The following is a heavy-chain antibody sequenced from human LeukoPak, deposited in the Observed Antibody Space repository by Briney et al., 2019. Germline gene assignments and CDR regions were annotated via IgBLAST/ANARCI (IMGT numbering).Heavy chain of an antibody. J-gene: IGHJ4*02. V-gene: IGHV3-23*01. CDR2: ISGNGVAT. CDR3: VKDAYYLDSSTYLIPFDF. CDR1: GFTSSRSA. D-gene: IGHD3-22*01. Sequence: GGSLRLSCCASGFTSSRSAMNCVRQAPGKGLEWVAAISGNGVATYYADSAKGRFNISRDNTNNTLFLQMNSLRTEDTAIYYCVKDAYYLDSSTYLIPFDFWGQGTLVTVSS.